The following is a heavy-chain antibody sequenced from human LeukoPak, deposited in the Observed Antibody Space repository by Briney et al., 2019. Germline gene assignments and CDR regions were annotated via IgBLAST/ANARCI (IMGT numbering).Heavy chain of an antibody. CDR1: GFTFSNAW. Sequence: AGGSLRLSCAASGFTFSNAWMSWVRQAPGKGLEWVGRIISKTDGGTTDYAAPVKGRFTISRDDSKNTLYLQMNSLKTEDTAVYYCTTDPTNYDFWSNYFPFDYWGQGTLVTGSS. CDR3: TTDPTNYDFWSNYFPFDY. CDR2: IISKTDGGTT. D-gene: IGHD3-3*01. J-gene: IGHJ4*02. V-gene: IGHV3-15*01.